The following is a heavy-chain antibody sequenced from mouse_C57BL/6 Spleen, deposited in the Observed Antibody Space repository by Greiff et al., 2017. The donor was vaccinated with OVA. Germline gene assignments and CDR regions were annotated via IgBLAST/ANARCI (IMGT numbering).Heavy chain of an antibody. J-gene: IGHJ4*01. CDR3: ARSGYYGEGAMDY. Sequence: VQLQQSGPELVKPGASVKISCKASGYTFTDYYMNWVKQSPGKSLEWIGDINPNNGGTSYNQKFKGKATLTVDKSSSTAYMELRSLTSEDAAVYYCARSGYYGEGAMDYWGQGTSVTVAS. CDR1: GYTFTDYY. CDR2: INPNNGGT. V-gene: IGHV1-26*01. D-gene: IGHD1-2*01.